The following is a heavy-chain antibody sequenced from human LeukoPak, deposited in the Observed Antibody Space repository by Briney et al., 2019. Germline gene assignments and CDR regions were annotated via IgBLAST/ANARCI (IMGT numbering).Heavy chain of an antibody. Sequence: GGSLRLSCTASGFAFRNYGLYWVRQAPGKGLEWVSVIYSGGSTYYADSVKGRFTISRDNSKNTLYLQMNSLRAEDTAVYYCARVGKQQLVDDAFDIWGQGTMVTVSS. D-gene: IGHD6-13*01. CDR2: IYSGGST. CDR3: ARVGKQQLVDDAFDI. J-gene: IGHJ3*02. CDR1: GFAFRNYG. V-gene: IGHV3-53*01.